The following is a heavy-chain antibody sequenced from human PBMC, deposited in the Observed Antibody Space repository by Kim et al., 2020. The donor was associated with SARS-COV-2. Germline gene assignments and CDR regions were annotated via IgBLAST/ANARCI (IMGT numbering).Heavy chain of an antibody. CDR1: GFTFGDYA. V-gene: IGHV3-9*01. CDR3: AKDIRSSSWGEYYFDY. Sequence: GGSLRLSCAASGFTFGDYAMHWVRQAPGKGLEWVSGISWNSGSIGYADSVKGRFTISRDNAKNSLYLQMNSLRAEDTALYYCAKDIRSSSWGEYYFDYWGQGTLVTVSS. J-gene: IGHJ4*02. CDR2: ISWNSGSI. D-gene: IGHD6-13*01.